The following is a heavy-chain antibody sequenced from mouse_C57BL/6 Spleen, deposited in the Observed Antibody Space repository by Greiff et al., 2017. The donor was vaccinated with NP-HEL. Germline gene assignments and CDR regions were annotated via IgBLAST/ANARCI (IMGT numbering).Heavy chain of an antibody. Sequence: VQLQESGPGLVQPSQSLSITCTVSGFSLTSYGVHWVRQSPGKGLEWLGVIWRGGSTDYNAAFMSRLSITKDNSKSQVFFKMNSLQADDTAIYYCAISTMVTTSSFAYWGQGTLVTVSA. CDR2: IWRGGST. J-gene: IGHJ3*01. CDR1: GFSLTSYG. D-gene: IGHD2-2*01. CDR3: AISTMVTTSSFAY. V-gene: IGHV2-5*01.